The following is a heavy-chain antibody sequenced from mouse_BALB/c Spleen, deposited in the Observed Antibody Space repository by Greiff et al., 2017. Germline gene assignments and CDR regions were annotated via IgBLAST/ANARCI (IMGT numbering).Heavy chain of an antibody. D-gene: IGHD2-10*01. CDR3: TRSEAYYGLDY. J-gene: IGHJ2*01. CDR2: INPSNGGT. Sequence: VQLQQSGAELVKPGASVKLSCKASGYTFTSYYMYWVKQRPGQGLEWIGEINPSNGGTNYNEKFKSKATLTVDKSSSTAYMQLSSLTSEDSAVYYCTRSEAYYGLDYWGQGTTLTVSS. V-gene: IGHV1S81*02. CDR1: GYTFTSYY.